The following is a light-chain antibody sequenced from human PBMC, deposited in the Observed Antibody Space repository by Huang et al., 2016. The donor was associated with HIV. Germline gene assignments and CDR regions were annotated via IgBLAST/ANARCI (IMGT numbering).Light chain of an antibody. CDR2: ATS. Sequence: EIVLTQSPGTLSLSLGDRATLSCRASQSLSSSYLAWYQQKPGQAPRLLIYATSSRAPGSPDRFSGSASGTDFTLTIGRLEPEDLAVYYCQQYGSSPWTFGQGTKVEIQ. V-gene: IGKV3-20*01. CDR1: QSLSSSY. CDR3: QQYGSSPWT. J-gene: IGKJ1*01.